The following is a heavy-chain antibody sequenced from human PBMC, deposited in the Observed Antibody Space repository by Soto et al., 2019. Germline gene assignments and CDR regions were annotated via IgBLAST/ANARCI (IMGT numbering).Heavy chain of an antibody. V-gene: IGHV3-30*18. D-gene: IGHD3-3*01. CDR2: ISYDGSNK. CDR3: AKAVLEWLLRGSYGIDV. Sequence: QVQLVEAGGGVVQPGRSLRLSCAASGFTFSSYGMHWVRQAPGKGLEWVAVISYDGSNKYYADSVKGRFTISRDNSKNTLYLQMNSLRAEDTAVYYCAKAVLEWLLRGSYGIDVWGQGTTVTVSS. CDR1: GFTFSSYG. J-gene: IGHJ6*02.